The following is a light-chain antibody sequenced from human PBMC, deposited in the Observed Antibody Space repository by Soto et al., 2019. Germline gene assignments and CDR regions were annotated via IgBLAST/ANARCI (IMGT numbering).Light chain of an antibody. CDR2: DVS. V-gene: IGLV2-11*01. J-gene: IGLJ1*01. CDR1: SSDVGGYNY. Sequence: QSVLTQPRSVSGSPGQSVTISCTGTSSDVGGYNYVSWYQQHPGKAPKLMIYDVSKRPSGVPDRFSGSKSGNTASLTISGLQAEDEADYYCCSYAGSSTFHVFGTGTKVTVL. CDR3: CSYAGSSTFHV.